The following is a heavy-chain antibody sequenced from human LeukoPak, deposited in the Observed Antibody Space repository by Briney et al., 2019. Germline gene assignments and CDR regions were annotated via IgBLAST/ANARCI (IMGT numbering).Heavy chain of an antibody. V-gene: IGHV3-23*01. Sequence: GGSLRLACAASGFTFSSYAMSWVRQAPGKGLEWVSAISISGENTYYADSEKGRFTISRDTSRNTLYLQMHSLRAEDTAVYYCARLSTSSSRFSDYWGQGTLVTVSS. CDR1: GFTFSSYA. CDR3: ARLSTSSSRFSDY. D-gene: IGHD6-6*01. CDR2: ISISGENT. J-gene: IGHJ4*02.